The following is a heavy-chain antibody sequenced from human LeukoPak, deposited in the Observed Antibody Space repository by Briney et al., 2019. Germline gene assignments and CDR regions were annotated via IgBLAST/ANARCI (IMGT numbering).Heavy chain of an antibody. J-gene: IGHJ4*02. CDR2: IIPIFGTA. CDR1: GGTFSSYA. D-gene: IGHD2-2*01. Sequence: ASVEVSCKASGGTFSSYAISWVRQAPGQGLEWMGGIIPIFGTANYAQKFQGRVTITTDESTSTAYMELSSLRSEDTAVYYCARTVPGDYFDYWGQGTLVTVSS. V-gene: IGHV1-69*05. CDR3: ARTVPGDYFDY.